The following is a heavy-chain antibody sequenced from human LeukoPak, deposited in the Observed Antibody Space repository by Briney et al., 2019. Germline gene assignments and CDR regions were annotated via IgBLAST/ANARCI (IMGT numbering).Heavy chain of an antibody. CDR2: IYYGGGT. V-gene: IGHV4-31*03. CDR3: ARGDPADFDY. J-gene: IGHJ4*02. Sequence: SQTLSLTCSVSGGSISSSGHYWSWIRQHPGMGLEWIGYIYYGGGTYYNPSPKSRVTISLVTSKNQFTLKVRSVTAADTAVYYCARGDPADFDYWGQGTLVTVSS. D-gene: IGHD2-21*01. CDR1: GGSISSSGHY.